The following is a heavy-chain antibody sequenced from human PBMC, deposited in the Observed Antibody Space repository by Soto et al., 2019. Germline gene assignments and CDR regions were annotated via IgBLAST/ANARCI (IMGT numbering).Heavy chain of an antibody. Sequence: QVQLVQSGAEEKKPGASVKVSCKASGYTFTGYAMHWVRQAPGQRLEWMGWINAGNGNTKYSQKFQDRVTITRDTSASTAYMERSSLRFEDTAVYYCARAVAVPADFDYWGQGTRVTVSS. CDR3: ARAVAVPADFDY. CDR1: GYTFTGYA. J-gene: IGHJ4*02. CDR2: INAGNGNT. D-gene: IGHD6-19*01. V-gene: IGHV1-3*05.